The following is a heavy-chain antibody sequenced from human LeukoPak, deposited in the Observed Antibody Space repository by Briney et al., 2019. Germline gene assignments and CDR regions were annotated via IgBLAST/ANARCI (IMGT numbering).Heavy chain of an antibody. V-gene: IGHV3-21*01. J-gene: IGHJ4*02. CDR3: ARDLGYSSGPNY. Sequence: GGSLRLSCAASGFSFSSFSMNWVRQTPGKGLEWVSYISGGSSFTYYVDSVKGRFTISRDNAKNSLYLQMNSLRAENTAVYYCARDLGYSSGPNYWGQGTRVTVSS. CDR1: GFSFSSFS. D-gene: IGHD6-19*01. CDR2: ISGGSSFT.